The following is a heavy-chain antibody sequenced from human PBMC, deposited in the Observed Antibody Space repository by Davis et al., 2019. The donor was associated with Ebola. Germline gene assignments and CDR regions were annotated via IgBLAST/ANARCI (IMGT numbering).Heavy chain of an antibody. D-gene: IGHD6-19*01. CDR3: ARDLWAVAYNWFDP. CDR1: GYTFTGYY. J-gene: IGHJ5*02. CDR2: INPNSGGT. V-gene: IGHV1-2*06. Sequence: ASVKVSCKASGYTFTGYYMHWVRQAPGQGLEWMGRINPNSGGTNYAQKFQGRVTMTRDTSISTAYMELSRLRSDDTAVYYCARDLWAVAYNWFDPWGQGTLVAVSS.